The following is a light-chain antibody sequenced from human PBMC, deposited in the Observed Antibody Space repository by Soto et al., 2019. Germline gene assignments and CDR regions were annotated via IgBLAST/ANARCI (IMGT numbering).Light chain of an antibody. J-gene: IGKJ1*01. Sequence: DIVMTQSPATLSVSPGERATLSCRASQTISSNLAWYQQKPGQTPRLLIYGASTRAAGIPARFSGSGSGTDFTLTISRLEPEDFAVYYCQQYRTSPPTWTFGQGTKVDIK. CDR3: QQYRTSPPTWT. CDR2: GAS. CDR1: QTISSN. V-gene: IGKV3-15*01.